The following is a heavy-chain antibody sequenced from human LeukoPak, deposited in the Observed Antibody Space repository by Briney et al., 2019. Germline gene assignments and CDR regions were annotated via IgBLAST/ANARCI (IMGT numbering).Heavy chain of an antibody. CDR2: IYYGGYT. CDR3: QSRFLERLLDY. D-gene: IGHD3-3*01. Sequence: SETLSLTCTVSGGSISSNNYYWGWIRQPPGKGLEWIGSIYYGGYTYYNPSLKSRVTISVDTSKNQFSLKLSSVAAADTAIYYCQSRFLERLLDYRGQGTLVTVSS. J-gene: IGHJ4*02. CDR1: GGSISSNNYY. V-gene: IGHV4-39*01.